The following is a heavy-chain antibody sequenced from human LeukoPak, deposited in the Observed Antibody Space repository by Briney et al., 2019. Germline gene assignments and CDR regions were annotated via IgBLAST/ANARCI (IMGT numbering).Heavy chain of an antibody. CDR2: IYPGDSDT. D-gene: IGHD1-1*01. J-gene: IGHJ3*02. CDR1: GYSFTSYW. CDR3: ARPRTSGTSYDAFDI. Sequence: GESLKISCRTSGYSFTSYWIGWVRQMPGRGLEWMGIIYPGDSDTRYSPSFQGQVTISADKSISTAYLQWSSLKASDTAMYYCARPRTSGTSYDAFDIWGQGTMVTVSS. V-gene: IGHV5-51*01.